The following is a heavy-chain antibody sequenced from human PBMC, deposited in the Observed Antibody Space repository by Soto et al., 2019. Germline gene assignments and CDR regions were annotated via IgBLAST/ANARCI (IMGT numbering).Heavy chain of an antibody. CDR1: GGSISNYY. Sequence: QVQLQESGPGLVKPSETLSLICTVSGGSISNYYWSWIRQPPGRGLEWIGYIYYSRRANYNPSLKSRAIISVDPSKNQVSLKLNSVTAADTAVYYCASFWGVAGNGDFDYWGQGTLVTVSS. J-gene: IGHJ4*02. CDR3: ASFWGVAGNGDFDY. V-gene: IGHV4-59*01. D-gene: IGHD6-13*01. CDR2: IYYSRRA.